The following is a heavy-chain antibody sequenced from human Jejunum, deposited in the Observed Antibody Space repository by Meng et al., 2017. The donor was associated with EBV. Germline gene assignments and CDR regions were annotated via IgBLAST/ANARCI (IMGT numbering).Heavy chain of an antibody. V-gene: IGHV3-20*01. Sequence: QLAESGGGVVRPGGSLRLSCVASGFTLEDYGMNWVRQVPGKGLEWVATINWDGRRTGYADSVKGRFTISRDNAKNPLYLQMNSLRAEDTALYHCARDKRGAGYCHDYWGQGTLVTVSS. J-gene: IGHJ4*02. CDR1: GFTLEDYG. CDR3: ARDKRGAGYCHDY. CDR2: INWDGRRT. D-gene: IGHD2-2*03.